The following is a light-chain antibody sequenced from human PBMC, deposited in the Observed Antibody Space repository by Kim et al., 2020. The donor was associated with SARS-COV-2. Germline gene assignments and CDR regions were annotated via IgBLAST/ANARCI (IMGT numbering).Light chain of an antibody. CDR1: QSFSSSY. V-gene: IGKV3-20*01. Sequence: EIVLTQSPGTLSVSPGERATLSWRASQSFSSSYLAWYQQKPGQAPRLLMYAGTSRATGIPDRFSGSASGTDFTLSISRLEPEDCAVYFCLHYHTSYTFGQGTKLEIK. J-gene: IGKJ2*01. CDR3: LHYHTSYT. CDR2: AGT.